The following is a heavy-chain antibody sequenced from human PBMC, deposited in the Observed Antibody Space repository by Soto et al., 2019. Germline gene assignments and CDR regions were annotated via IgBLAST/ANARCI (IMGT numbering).Heavy chain of an antibody. D-gene: IGHD3-16*01. CDR2: ITGNSARI. V-gene: IGHV3-23*01. CDR1: DSIMRGYI. CDR3: AKNGDFDYDAFDV. Sequence: GGSLRLSCAASDSIMRGYIMRWVRQAPGKGLEWVSGITGNSARIYYADSVRGRFTISRDNSKKTLYLQMDDLRAEDTAIYYCAKNGDFDYDAFDVRGEGRVVTVS. J-gene: IGHJ3*01.